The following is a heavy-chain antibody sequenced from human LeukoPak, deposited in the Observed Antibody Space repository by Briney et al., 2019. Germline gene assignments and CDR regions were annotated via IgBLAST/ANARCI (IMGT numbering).Heavy chain of an antibody. CDR1: GGSFSDYS. Sequence: DPSETLSLTCAVYGGSFSDYSWTWIRQPPGKGLEYIGEINPSGGTNHNPSLMSRVSMSVDTSKNRISLRVSSVTAGDTAVYYCARVGYRYSINDWSRIGLGAYPSKYYYYMDVWGKGTTVTVSS. J-gene: IGHJ6*03. CDR3: ARVGYRYSINDWSRIGLGAYPSKYYYYMDV. CDR2: INPSGGT. V-gene: IGHV4-34*01. D-gene: IGHD5-18*01.